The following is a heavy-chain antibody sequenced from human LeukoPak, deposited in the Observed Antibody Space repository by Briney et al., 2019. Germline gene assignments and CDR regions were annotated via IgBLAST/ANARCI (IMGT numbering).Heavy chain of an antibody. CDR1: GFTFSSYA. V-gene: IGHV3-30-3*01. CDR2: ISYDGSNK. J-gene: IGHJ4*02. Sequence: GGSLRLSCAASGFTFSSYAMHWVRQAPGKGLEWVAVISYDGSNKYYADSVKGRFTISRDNSKNTLYLQMNSLRAEDTAVYYCAMYGDYDYWGQGTLVTVSS. CDR3: AMYGDYDY. D-gene: IGHD4-17*01.